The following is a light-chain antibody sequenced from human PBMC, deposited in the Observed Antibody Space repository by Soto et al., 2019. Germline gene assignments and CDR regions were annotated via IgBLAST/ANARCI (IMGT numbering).Light chain of an antibody. V-gene: IGKV3-11*01. J-gene: IGKJ1*01. CDR2: ETS. Sequence: EIVLTQSPATLSLSPGERATLSCRASQSVGSYLTWYQQKPGQAPRLLIHETSKRATGIPARFSGSGSGTDFTLTISSLEPEDFAVYYCQQRSSWPRTFGQGTKVDIK. CDR1: QSVGSY. CDR3: QQRSSWPRT.